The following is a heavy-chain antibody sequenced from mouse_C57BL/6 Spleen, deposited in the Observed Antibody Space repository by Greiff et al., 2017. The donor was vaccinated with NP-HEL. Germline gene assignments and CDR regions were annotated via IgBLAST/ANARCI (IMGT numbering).Heavy chain of an antibody. CDR2: INPNNGGT. CDR1: GYTFTDYY. CDR3: ARYHWDRAY. J-gene: IGHJ3*01. V-gene: IGHV1-26*01. Sequence: EVQLQQSGPELVKPGASVKISCKASGYTFTDYYMNWVKQSHGKSLEWIGDINPNNGGTSYNQKFKGKATLTVDKSSSTAYMELRSLTSEDSAVYYCARYHWDRAYWGQGTLVTVSA. D-gene: IGHD4-1*01.